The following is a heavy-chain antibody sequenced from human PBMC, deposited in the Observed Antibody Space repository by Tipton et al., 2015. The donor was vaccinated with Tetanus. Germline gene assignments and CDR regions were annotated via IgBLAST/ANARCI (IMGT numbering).Heavy chain of an antibody. D-gene: IGHD2-21*01. J-gene: IGHJ1*01. CDR1: GYTFSAHT. V-gene: IGHV3-23*01. CDR2: ISGSGDTT. Sequence: GSLRLSCKASGYTFSAHTMHWVRQAPGKGLVWVSSISGSGDTTYYADSVRGRFTVSRDNSKDTVYLDVRSLRDEDTAVYYCATDGLPRGFVMVEATTQKYFRHWGRGTLVTVSS. CDR3: ATDGLPRGFVMVEATTQKYFRH.